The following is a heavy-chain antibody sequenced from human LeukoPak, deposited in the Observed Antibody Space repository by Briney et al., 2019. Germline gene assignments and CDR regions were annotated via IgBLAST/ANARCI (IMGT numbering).Heavy chain of an antibody. CDR1: GFTFSSYS. D-gene: IGHD6-13*01. CDR2: ISSSSSTI. J-gene: IGHJ3*02. Sequence: PGGSLRLSCAASGFTFSSYSMNWVRQAPGKGLEWVSYISSSSSTIYYADSVKGRFTISRDNAKNSLYLQMNSLRAEDTAVYYCAREGEGQQLVGPGALDIWGQGTMVTVSS. CDR3: AREGEGQQLVGPGALDI. V-gene: IGHV3-48*01.